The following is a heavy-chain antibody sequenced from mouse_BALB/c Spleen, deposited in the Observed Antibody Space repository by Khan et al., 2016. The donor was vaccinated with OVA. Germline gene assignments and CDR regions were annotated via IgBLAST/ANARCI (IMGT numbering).Heavy chain of an antibody. CDR3: ARYYGSRCAY. CDR1: GYTFSSSW. V-gene: IGHV1-80*01. J-gene: IGHJ3*01. CDR2: IYPGDGDN. D-gene: IGHD1-1*01. Sequence: QVQLQQSGAELVRPGSSVKISCKASGYTFSSSWMNWVKQRPGQGLEWIGQIYPGDGDNNYNGKFKGKATLTADKSSRTAYMQLSSLTSEDSAVYFCARYYGSRCAYWGQGTLVTVSA.